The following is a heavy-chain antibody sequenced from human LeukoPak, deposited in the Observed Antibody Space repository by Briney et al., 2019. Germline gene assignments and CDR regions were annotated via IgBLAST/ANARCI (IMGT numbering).Heavy chain of an antibody. Sequence: ASVRVSCKASGYTFTSYYMHWVRQAPGQGLEWMGIINPSGGSTSYAQKFQGRVTMTRDTSISTAYMELSRLRSDDTAVYYCARARPQKWWAQVGYYFDYWGQGTLVTVSS. CDR1: GYTFTSYY. CDR3: ARARPQKWWAQVGYYFDY. D-gene: IGHD2-8*01. CDR2: INPSGGST. J-gene: IGHJ4*02. V-gene: IGHV1-46*01.